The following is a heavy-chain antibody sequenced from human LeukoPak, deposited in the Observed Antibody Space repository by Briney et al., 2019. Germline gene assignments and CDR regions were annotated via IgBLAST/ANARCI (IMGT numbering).Heavy chain of an antibody. CDR1: GATFSSYA. Sequence: ASVKVSCKASGATFSSYAISWVRQAPGQGLGWMGGLVPVYAIPNYAPKFRGRVTIIADESTTTASMELSSLRSEDTAVYYCAGPIKDPRYCSSTSCYGFDIWGQGTMVTVSS. V-gene: IGHV1-69*13. CDR2: LVPVYAIP. J-gene: IGHJ3*02. CDR3: AGPIKDPRYCSSTSCYGFDI. D-gene: IGHD2-2*01.